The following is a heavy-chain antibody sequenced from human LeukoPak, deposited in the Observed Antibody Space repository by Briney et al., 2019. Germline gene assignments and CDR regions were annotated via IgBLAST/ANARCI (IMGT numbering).Heavy chain of an antibody. V-gene: IGHV3-7*01. CDR3: ARDYYYGSGSYLK. J-gene: IGHJ4*02. Sequence: GGSLRLSCAASGFTFTNYWRSWVRQAPEKGLEWVANIKPDGSEKCYVDSVKGRFTISRDNAKNSLYLQMNSLRAEDTAVYYCARDYYYGSGSYLKWGQGTLVTVSS. D-gene: IGHD3-10*01. CDR2: IKPDGSEK. CDR1: GFTFTNYW.